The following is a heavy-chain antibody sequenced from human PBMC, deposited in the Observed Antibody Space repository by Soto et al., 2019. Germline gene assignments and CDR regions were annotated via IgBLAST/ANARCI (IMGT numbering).Heavy chain of an antibody. CDR2: INADGTST. CDR3: VKVLARGVGVPRFYFDS. Sequence: GGSLRLSCAASGFTFSNSWMHWVRQVSGKGLEWVSRINADGTSTSYADSVKGRFTISRDNAKNTLYLHVNSLRAEDTAVYYCVKVLARGVGVPRFYFDSWGQGARVTAPQ. D-gene: IGHD2-2*01. CDR1: GFTFSNSW. J-gene: IGHJ4*02. V-gene: IGHV3-74*01.